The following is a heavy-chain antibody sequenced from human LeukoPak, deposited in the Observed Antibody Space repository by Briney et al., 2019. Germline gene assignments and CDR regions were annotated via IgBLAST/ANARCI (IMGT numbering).Heavy chain of an antibody. J-gene: IGHJ3*02. CDR3: ASCWTSCHQDAFDI. V-gene: IGHV1-69*05. CDR2: IIPIFGTA. D-gene: IGHD2-2*01. CDR1: GGTFSSYA. Sequence: GSSVKVSCKASGGTFSSYAISWVRQAPGQGLECMGGIIPIFGTANYAQKFQGRVTITTDESTSTAYMELSSLRSEDTAVYYCASCWTSCHQDAFDIWGQGTMVTVSS.